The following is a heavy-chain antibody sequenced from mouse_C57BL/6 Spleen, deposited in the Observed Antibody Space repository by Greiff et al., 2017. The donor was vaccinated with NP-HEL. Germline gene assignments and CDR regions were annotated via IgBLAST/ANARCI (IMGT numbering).Heavy chain of an antibody. CDR2: IYPSDSET. CDR1: GYTFTSYW. Sequence: QVQLKQPGAELVRPGSSVKLSCKASGYTFTSYWMDWVKQRPGQGLEWIGNIYPSDSETHYNQKFKDKATLTVDKSSSTAYMQLSSLTSEDSAVYYCARRGDDYFDYWGQGTTLTVSS. J-gene: IGHJ2*01. CDR3: ARRGDDYFDY. D-gene: IGHD2-3*01. V-gene: IGHV1-61*01.